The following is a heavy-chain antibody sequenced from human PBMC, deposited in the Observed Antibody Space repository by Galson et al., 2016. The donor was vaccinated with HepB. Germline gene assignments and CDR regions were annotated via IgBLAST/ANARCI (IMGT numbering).Heavy chain of an antibody. D-gene: IGHD1-26*01. CDR3: ATRRIVGATDGS. Sequence: SLRLSCAASGFTVGNNFMSWVRQAPGKGLEWVSLIYSGGTTSYADSVKGRFTISRDNSKNMLYLQMNSLRAEDTAVYDCATRRIVGATDGSWGQGTLVTVSS. J-gene: IGHJ4*02. CDR1: GFTVGNNF. CDR2: IYSGGTT. V-gene: IGHV3-53*01.